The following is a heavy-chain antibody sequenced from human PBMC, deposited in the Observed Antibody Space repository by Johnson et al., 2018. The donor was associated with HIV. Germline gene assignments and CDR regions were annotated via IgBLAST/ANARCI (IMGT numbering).Heavy chain of an antibody. D-gene: IGHD1-14*01. CDR1: GFTVSSSY. J-gene: IGHJ3*02. CDR3: ARECEPAGLAFDI. Sequence: VQLLESGGGLVKPGGSLRLSCAASGFTVSSSYMSWVRQAPGKGLEWVSVIYSAGSTYYADSVKGRFTISRDNSKNTLYLQMNSLRGEDTAVYYCARECEPAGLAFDIWGQGTMVTVSS. CDR2: IYSAGST. V-gene: IGHV3-66*02.